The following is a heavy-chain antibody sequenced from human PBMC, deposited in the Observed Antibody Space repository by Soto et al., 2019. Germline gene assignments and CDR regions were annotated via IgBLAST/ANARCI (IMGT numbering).Heavy chain of an antibody. D-gene: IGHD4-17*01. CDR2: IFFTGST. CDR3: ARHYSGDYIYYGIDV. V-gene: IGHV4-39*01. CDR1: GGSITSSSYY. Sequence: LSLTCTVSGGSITSSSYYWGWIRQPPGKGLEWIGNIFFTGSTYYNPSLWSPVTISVDTSKNQFSLKVSSVTAADTAVYYCARHYSGDYIYYGIDVWGQGTPVTVSS. J-gene: IGHJ6*02.